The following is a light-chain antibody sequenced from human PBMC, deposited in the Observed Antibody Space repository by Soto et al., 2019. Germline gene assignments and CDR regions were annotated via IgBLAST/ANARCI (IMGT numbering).Light chain of an antibody. J-gene: IGLJ2*01. CDR3: VLYMGSGISA. CDR1: SGSVSTTYY. V-gene: IGLV8-61*01. CDR2: STN. Sequence: QTVVTQEPSFSVSPGGTVTLTCGLTSGSVSTTYYPSWYQQTPGQSPRTLIYSTNSRSSGVPDRFSGSILGNKTALTITGAQADDDSDYYCVLYMGSGISAFGGGTKLTVL.